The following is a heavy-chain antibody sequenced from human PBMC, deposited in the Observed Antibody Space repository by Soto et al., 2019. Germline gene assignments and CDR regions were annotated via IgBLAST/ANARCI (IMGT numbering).Heavy chain of an antibody. J-gene: IGHJ6*02. CDR3: ARDRRYDFWSSARYYYGMDV. CDR2: INPNSGGT. CDR1: GYTFTGYY. V-gene: IGHV1-2*02. D-gene: IGHD3-3*01. Sequence: GASVKVSCKASGYTFTGYYMHWVRQAPGQGLEWMGWINPNSGGTNYAQKFQGRVTMTRDTSISTAYMELSRLRPDDTAVYYCARDRRYDFWSSARYYYGMDVWGQGTTVTVSS.